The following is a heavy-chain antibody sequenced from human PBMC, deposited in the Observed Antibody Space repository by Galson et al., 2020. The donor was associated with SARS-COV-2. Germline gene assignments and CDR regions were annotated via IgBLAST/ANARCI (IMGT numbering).Heavy chain of an antibody. CDR2: IWYDGSQK. V-gene: IGHV3-33*01. CDR3: AWDYYGSGSYDSWYGP. J-gene: IGHJ5*02. D-gene: IGHD3-10*01. CDR1: GFSFSTYA. Sequence: GGSLRLYCEASGFSFSTYAMHWVRQAPGKGLEWVSVIWYDGSQKFYADSVKGRFTISRDNSKNTLYLQMNSLRVADTAVYYCAWDYYGSGSYDSWYGPWGQGTLVTVAS.